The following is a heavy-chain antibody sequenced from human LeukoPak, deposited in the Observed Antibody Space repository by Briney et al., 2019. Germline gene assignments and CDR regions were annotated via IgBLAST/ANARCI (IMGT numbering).Heavy chain of an antibody. Sequence: KPSETLSLTCTVSGGSISSGSYYRSWIRQPAGEGLEWIGRIYTSGSTNYNPSLKSRVTISVDTSKNQFSLKLSSVTAADTAVYYCARGEPSTLLNNDYYIMDVWGKGITVTVSS. V-gene: IGHV4-61*02. J-gene: IGHJ6*03. CDR3: ARGEPSTLLNNDYYIMDV. CDR1: GGSISSGSYY. CDR2: IYTSGST. D-gene: IGHD2/OR15-2a*01.